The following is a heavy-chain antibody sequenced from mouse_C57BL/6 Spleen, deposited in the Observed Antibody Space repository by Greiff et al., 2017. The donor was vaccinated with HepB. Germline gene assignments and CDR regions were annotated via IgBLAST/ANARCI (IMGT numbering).Heavy chain of an antibody. CDR3: TGGVWDDY. V-gene: IGHV6-3*01. D-gene: IGHD4-1*01. J-gene: IGHJ2*01. CDR2: IRLKSDNYAT. Sequence: EVMLVESGGGLVQPGGSMKLSCVASGFTFSNYWMNWVRQSPEKGLEWVAQIRLKSDNYATHYAESVKGRFTISRDDSKSSVYLQMNNLRAEDTGIYYCTGGVWDDYWGQGTTLTVSS. CDR1: GFTFSNYW.